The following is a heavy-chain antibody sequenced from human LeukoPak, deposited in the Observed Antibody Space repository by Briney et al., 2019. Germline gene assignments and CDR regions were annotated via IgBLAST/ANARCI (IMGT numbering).Heavy chain of an antibody. Sequence: HSGGSLRLSCAVSGFTFNSYRMDWVRQAPGKGLVWVSRISSDGSNTAYADSVKGRFTISRDNAKNTLYLQMSSLRAEDTAVYYCAKRGDGGAWYDYWGQGTLVIVSS. D-gene: IGHD6-19*01. V-gene: IGHV3-74*01. J-gene: IGHJ4*02. CDR1: GFTFNSYR. CDR3: AKRGDGGAWYDY. CDR2: ISSDGSNT.